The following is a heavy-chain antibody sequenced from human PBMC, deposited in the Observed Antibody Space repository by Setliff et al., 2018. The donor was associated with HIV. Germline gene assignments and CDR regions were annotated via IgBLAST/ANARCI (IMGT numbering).Heavy chain of an antibody. CDR3: ARHTSSGWWGDDAFDI. D-gene: IGHD6-19*01. CDR2: IYPGDSDI. Sequence: GESLKISCKGSGYSFTSYWIGWVRQMPGKGLEWMGIIYPGDSDIRYSPSFQGQVTISADKSISTAYLQWSSLKASDTAMYYCARHTSSGWWGDDAFDIWGQGTMVTVSS. V-gene: IGHV5-51*01. J-gene: IGHJ3*02. CDR1: GYSFTSYW.